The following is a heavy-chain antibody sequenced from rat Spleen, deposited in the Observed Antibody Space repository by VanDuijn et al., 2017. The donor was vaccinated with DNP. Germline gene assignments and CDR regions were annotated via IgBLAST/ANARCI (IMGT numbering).Heavy chain of an antibody. CDR3: ARGGRSYFDY. D-gene: IGHD1-11*01. CDR1: GFTFSKYG. CDR2: ISTDGTNS. V-gene: IGHV5S13*01. J-gene: IGHJ2*01. Sequence: EVQLVESGGGLVQPGRSLKLSCAASGFTFSKYGMAWVRQAPTQGLEWVASISTDGTNSVYRDSVKGRFIISRDNAKNTLYLQMNSLRSEDTATYYGARGGRSYFDYWGQGVMVTVSS.